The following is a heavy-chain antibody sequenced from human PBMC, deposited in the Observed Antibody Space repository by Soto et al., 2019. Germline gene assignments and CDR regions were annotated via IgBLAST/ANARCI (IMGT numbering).Heavy chain of an antibody. CDR3: AKDVKRNVGYCSGGSCYSVY. V-gene: IGHV3-23*01. D-gene: IGHD2-15*01. CDR1: GFTFSSYA. Sequence: EVQLLESGGGLVQPGGSLRLSCAASGFTFSSYAMSWVRQAPGKGLEWVSAISGSGGSTYYADSVKGRFTISRDNSKNTLYLQMNSLRAEDKAVYYCAKDVKRNVGYCSGGSCYSVYWGQGTLVTVSS. CDR2: ISGSGGST. J-gene: IGHJ4*02.